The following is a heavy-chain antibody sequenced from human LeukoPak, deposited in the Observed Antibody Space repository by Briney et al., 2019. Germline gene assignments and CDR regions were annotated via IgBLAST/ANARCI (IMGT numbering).Heavy chain of an antibody. D-gene: IGHD3-10*01. CDR1: GYTFTSYG. V-gene: IGHV1-18*04. CDR2: ISAYNGNT. Sequence: GASVNVSCKASGYTFTSYGISWVRQAPGQGLAWMGWISAYNGNTNYAQKLQGRVTMTTDTSTSTAYMELRSLRSDDTAVYYCARRSMVRGLGYYGMDVWGKGTTVTVSS. J-gene: IGHJ6*04. CDR3: ARRSMVRGLGYYGMDV.